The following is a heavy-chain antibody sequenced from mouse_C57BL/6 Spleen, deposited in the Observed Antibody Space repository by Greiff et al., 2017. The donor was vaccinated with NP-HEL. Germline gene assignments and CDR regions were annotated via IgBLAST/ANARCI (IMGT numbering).Heavy chain of an antibody. D-gene: IGHD2-4*01. J-gene: IGHJ1*03. CDR3: ARGDDYHDGSYWYFDV. V-gene: IGHV1-52*01. Sequence: QVQLKQPGAELVRPGSSVKLSCKASGYTFTSYWMHWVKQRPIQGLEWIGNIDPSDSETHYNQKFKDKATLTVDKSSSTAYMQLSSLTSEDSAVYYCARGDDYHDGSYWYFDVWGTGTTVTVSS. CDR1: GYTFTSYW. CDR2: IDPSDSET.